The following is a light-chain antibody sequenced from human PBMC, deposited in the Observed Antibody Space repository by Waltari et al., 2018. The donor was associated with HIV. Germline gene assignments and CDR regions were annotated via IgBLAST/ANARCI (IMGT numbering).Light chain of an antibody. CDR2: EVS. V-gene: IGLV2-8*01. J-gene: IGLJ2*01. CDR1: SNYIGLYNY. Sequence: QSALTQPPSASGSPGETVTLSCTGTSNYIGLYNYVSWFQQHPGKVPKLVMFEVSQRPSGVPDRFSGSKSGYTASLTVSGLQPDDEADYFCSSFAGNDFFVFGGGTRLTVL. CDR3: SSFAGNDFFV.